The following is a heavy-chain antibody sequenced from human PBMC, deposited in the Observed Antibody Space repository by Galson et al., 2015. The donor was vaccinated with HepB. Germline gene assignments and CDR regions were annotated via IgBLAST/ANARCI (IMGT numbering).Heavy chain of an antibody. CDR3: ARDVDHRFDH. J-gene: IGHJ4*02. V-gene: IGHV1-18*01. CDR2: ISTNSGDT. CDR1: GYIFTNQG. Sequence: SVKVSCKASGYIFTNQGISWVRQAPGQGLEWMGWISTNSGDTNYAQKFQGRVTMTTDTSTSTAYMELRSLRSDDTAVYYCARDVDHRFDHWGQGTLVTVSS.